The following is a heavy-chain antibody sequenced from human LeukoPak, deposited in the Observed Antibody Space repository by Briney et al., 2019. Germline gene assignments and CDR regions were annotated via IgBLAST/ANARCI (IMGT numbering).Heavy chain of an antibody. J-gene: IGHJ4*02. CDR1: GFSVSSNY. CDR3: ARGLSIAVAGTFRY. CDR2: LYSGGNT. V-gene: IGHV3-53*01. Sequence: GGSLRLSCAASGFSVSSNYMSWVRQAPGKGLEWVSVLYSGGNTHYADSVNGRFTISRDNSKNTLYLQMNSLRAEDTAVYYCARGLSIAVAGTFRYWGQGTLVTVSS. D-gene: IGHD6-19*01.